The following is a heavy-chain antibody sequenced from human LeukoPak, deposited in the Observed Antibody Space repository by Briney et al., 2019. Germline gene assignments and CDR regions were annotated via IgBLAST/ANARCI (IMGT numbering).Heavy chain of an antibody. J-gene: IGHJ6*03. CDR3: AKYFGWFGEGRHYYMDV. V-gene: IGHV3-30*02. CDR1: GLTLSSHR. Sequence: GGSLSLSCAGSGLTLSSHRMQWARQAPGKGLGWVAFIRCDGSNKYYADYVKGRFTISRDNSQNTQYLQMNSLRAEDTAVYYCAKYFGWFGEGRHYYMDVWGKGTTVTISS. D-gene: IGHD3-10*01. CDR2: IRCDGSNK.